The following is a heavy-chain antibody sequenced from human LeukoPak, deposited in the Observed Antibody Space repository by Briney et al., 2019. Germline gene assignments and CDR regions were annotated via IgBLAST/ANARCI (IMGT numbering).Heavy chain of an antibody. CDR3: ARRSIAVGVLDY. D-gene: IGHD6-19*01. CDR2: INAGNGNT. V-gene: IGHV1-3*01. Sequence: GASVKVSCKASGYTFTSYAMHWVRQAPGQRLEWMGWINAGNGNTKYSQKFQGRVTITRDTSASTAYMELSSLRSEDTAVYYCARRSIAVGVLDYWGQGTLVTVSS. CDR1: GYTFTSYA. J-gene: IGHJ4*02.